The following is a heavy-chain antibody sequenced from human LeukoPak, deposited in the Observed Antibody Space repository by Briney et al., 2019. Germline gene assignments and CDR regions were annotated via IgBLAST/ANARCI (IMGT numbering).Heavy chain of an antibody. Sequence: KPGGSLRLSCAASGFTFSDYYMSWIRQAPGKGLEWVSYISTSGGTIYYADSVEGRFTISRDNAKNSLYLQMSSLRAEDTAVYYCARDWVGDGYNYYHYFDCWGQGALVTVSS. V-gene: IGHV3-11*01. D-gene: IGHD5-24*01. CDR3: ARDWVGDGYNYYHYFDC. CDR1: GFTFSDYY. J-gene: IGHJ4*02. CDR2: ISTSGGTI.